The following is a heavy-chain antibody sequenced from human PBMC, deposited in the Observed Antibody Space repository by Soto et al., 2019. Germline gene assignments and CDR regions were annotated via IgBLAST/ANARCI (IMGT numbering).Heavy chain of an antibody. J-gene: IGHJ3*02. D-gene: IGHD4-17*01. CDR1: GGTFSSYT. CDR3: AWIPCYGDYGMGAFDI. CDR2: IIPILGIA. V-gene: IGHV1-69*02. Sequence: SVKVSCKASGGTFSSYTISWVRQAPGQGLEWMGRIIPILGIANYAQKFQGRVTITADKSTSTAYMELSSLRSEDTAVYYCAWIPCYGDYGMGAFDIWGQGTMVPVAS.